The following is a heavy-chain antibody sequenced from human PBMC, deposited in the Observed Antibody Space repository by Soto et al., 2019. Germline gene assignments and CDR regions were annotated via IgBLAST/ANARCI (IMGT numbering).Heavy chain of an antibody. V-gene: IGHV1-69*06. Sequence: QVQVVQSGAEVKKPGSSVKISCKASGRIFSSFPTSWVRQVPGQGLEWMGGVISASGSVTYAPKFQGRVTITAINSAGIGYMEWTILTSEDTAIYYCARVGSRDAYDYVLDHWGPGTMVTVSS. D-gene: IGHD3-10*02. CDR3: ARVGSRDAYDYVLDH. CDR2: VISASGSV. CDR1: GRIFSSFP. J-gene: IGHJ1*01.